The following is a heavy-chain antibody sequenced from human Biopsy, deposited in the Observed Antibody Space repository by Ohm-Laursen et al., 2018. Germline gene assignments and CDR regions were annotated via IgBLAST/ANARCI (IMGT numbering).Heavy chain of an antibody. CDR3: AGGGYDYDY. V-gene: IGHV1-8*01. J-gene: IGHJ4*02. Sequence: GASVKVSCKASGYTFTDYDINWVRQASGQGLEWVGWMTPKTGKTGYTQKLQGRLTMTRDTSTSTAYMELSSLRSEDTAIYYCAGGGYDYDYWGQGTLVTVSS. D-gene: IGHD5-12*01. CDR1: GYTFTDYD. CDR2: MTPKTGKT.